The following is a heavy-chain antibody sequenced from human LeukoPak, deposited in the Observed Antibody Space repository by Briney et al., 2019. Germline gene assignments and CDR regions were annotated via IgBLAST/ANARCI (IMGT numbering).Heavy chain of an antibody. V-gene: IGHV1-2*02. D-gene: IGHD5-24*01. CDR1: GYTFTGYY. CDR2: INPNSGGT. Sequence: ASVEVSCKASGYTFTGYYMHWVRQAPGQGLEWMGWINPNSGGTNYAQKFQGRVTMTRDTSISTAYMELSRLRSDDTAVYYCARDMGWLQPDNYFDYWGQGTLVTVSS. CDR3: ARDMGWLQPDNYFDY. J-gene: IGHJ4*02.